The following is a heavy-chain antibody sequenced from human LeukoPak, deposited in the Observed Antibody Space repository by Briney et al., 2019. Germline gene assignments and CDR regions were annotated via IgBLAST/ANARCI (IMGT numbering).Heavy chain of an antibody. CDR2: ISAYNGNT. D-gene: IGHD3-3*01. V-gene: IGHV1-18*04. CDR3: ARVEDYDFWSGYRVNWFDP. CDR1: GDIFTDYY. J-gene: IGHJ5*02. Sequence: ASVKVSCKASGDIFTDYYMHWVRQAPGQGLEWMGWISAYNGNTNYAQKLQGRVTMTTDTSTSTAYMELRSLRSDDTAVYYCARVEDYDFWSGYRVNWFDPWGQGTLVTVSS.